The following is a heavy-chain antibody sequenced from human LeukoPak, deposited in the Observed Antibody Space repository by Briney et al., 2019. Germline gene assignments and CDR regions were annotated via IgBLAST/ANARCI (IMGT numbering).Heavy chain of an antibody. D-gene: IGHD3-22*01. CDR2: ISGSGGST. V-gene: IGHV3-23*01. CDR1: GFTFSSYA. Sequence: GVLRLSCAASGFTFSSYAMSWVRQAPGKGLEWVSAISGSGGSTYYADSVKGRFTISRDNSKNTLYLQMNSLRAEDTAVYYCARLTPNYYDSSGYYSNHYFDYWGQGTLVTVSS. CDR3: ARLTPNYYDSSGYYSNHYFDY. J-gene: IGHJ4*02.